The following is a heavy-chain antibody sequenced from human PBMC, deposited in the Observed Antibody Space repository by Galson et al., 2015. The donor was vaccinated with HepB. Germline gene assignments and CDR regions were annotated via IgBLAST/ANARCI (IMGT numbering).Heavy chain of an antibody. CDR2: ISPGGTNT. D-gene: IGHD6-19*01. Sequence: SLRLSCATSGFTFMNYALSWVRRAPGKGLEWVSAISPGGTNTYYADSVKGRFAVSRDNSKNRLYLQMNSLRAEDTAVYYCARDSGWPRAFDYWGQGTLATVSS. CDR1: GFTFMNYA. V-gene: IGHV3-23*01. CDR3: ARDSGWPRAFDY. J-gene: IGHJ4*02.